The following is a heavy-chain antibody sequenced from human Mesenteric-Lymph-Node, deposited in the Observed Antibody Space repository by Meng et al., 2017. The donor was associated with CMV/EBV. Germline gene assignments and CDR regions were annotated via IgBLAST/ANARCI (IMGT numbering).Heavy chain of an antibody. CDR2: IIVGSGQT. J-gene: IGHJ3*02. CDR3: AAELYYDTSDYYGPRRCCSFDI. D-gene: IGHD3-22*01. Sequence: SVTVSCKTSGLTLSNSAVKWVRQARGQGLEWIGLIIVGSGQTNYAQNLQDRLTITRDVSTTTAYMELSSLRSEDTAVYYCAAELYYDTSDYYGPRRCCSFDIWGQGTMVTVSS. V-gene: IGHV1-58*01. CDR1: GLTLSNSA.